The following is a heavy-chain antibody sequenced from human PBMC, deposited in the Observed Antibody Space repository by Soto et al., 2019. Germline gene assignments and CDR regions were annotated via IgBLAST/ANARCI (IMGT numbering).Heavy chain of an antibody. CDR2: IWYDGSNK. D-gene: IGHD2-15*01. CDR3: AREGGAYCSGGCCSRPFDY. V-gene: IGHV3-33*01. Sequence: QVQLVESGGGVVQPGRSLRLSCAASGFTFSSYGMHWVRQAPGKGLEWVAVIWYDGSNKYYADSVKGRFTISRDNSKNTLYLQMNSLSAEDTAVYYCAREGGAYCSGGCCSRPFDYWGQGTLVTVSS. CDR1: GFTFSSYG. J-gene: IGHJ4*02.